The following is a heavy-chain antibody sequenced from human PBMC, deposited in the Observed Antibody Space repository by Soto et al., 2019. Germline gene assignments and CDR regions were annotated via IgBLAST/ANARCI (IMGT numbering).Heavy chain of an antibody. CDR1: GFTFSDYY. CDR2: ISSSGSTI. V-gene: IGHV3-11*01. J-gene: IGHJ4*02. Sequence: GGSLRLSCAASGFTFSDYYMSWIRQAPGKGLEWVSYISSSGSTIYYADSVKGRFTISRDNAKNSLYLQMNSLRAEDTAVYYCASPDIANRYYFDYWGQGTLVTVSS. D-gene: IGHD2-21*01. CDR3: ASPDIANRYYFDY.